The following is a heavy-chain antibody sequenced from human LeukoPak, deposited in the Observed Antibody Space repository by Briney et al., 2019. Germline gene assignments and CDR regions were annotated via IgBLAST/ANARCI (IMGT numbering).Heavy chain of an antibody. J-gene: IGHJ4*02. CDR1: GFTFSSYG. D-gene: IGHD2-2*01. Sequence: GRSLRLSCAASGFTFSSYGMHWVRQAPGKGLEWVAFIHFDGSTKYSGDSVQGRFTISRDNSRNILYLQMNNLRPEDTAFYYCAKDQCTRTSCDGYPGYWGQGTLVTVPS. CDR3: AKDQCTRTSCDGYPGY. V-gene: IGHV3-30*02. CDR2: IHFDGSTK.